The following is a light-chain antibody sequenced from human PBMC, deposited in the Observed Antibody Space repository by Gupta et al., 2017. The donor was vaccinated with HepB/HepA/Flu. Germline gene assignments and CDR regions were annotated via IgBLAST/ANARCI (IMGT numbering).Light chain of an antibody. CDR2: WAS. V-gene: IGKV4-1*01. J-gene: IGKJ2*01. CDR1: QSVLYSSNNKNY. Sequence: DIVMTQSPVSLAVSLGERATINCKSSQSVLYSSNNKNYLAWYQQKPGQPPKLLIYWASTRESGVPDRFSGSGSGTDFTLTISSLQAEDVAVYYCQQYYSPPHTFGQGTKLEIK. CDR3: QQYYSPPHT.